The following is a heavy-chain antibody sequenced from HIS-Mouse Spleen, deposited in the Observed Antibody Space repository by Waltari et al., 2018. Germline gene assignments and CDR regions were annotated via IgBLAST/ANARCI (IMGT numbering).Heavy chain of an antibody. V-gene: IGHV4-34*01. CDR2: INHSGST. J-gene: IGHJ4*02. CDR3: ARDPSVTNYFDY. Sequence: QVQLQQWGAGLLKPSETLSLTCAVYGGSFRGHYWSWIRQPPGKGLEWIGEINHSGSTNYNPSLKSRVTISVDTSKNQFSLKLSSVTAADTAVYYCARDPSVTNYFDYWGQGTLVTVSS. D-gene: IGHD4-4*01. CDR1: GGSFRGHY.